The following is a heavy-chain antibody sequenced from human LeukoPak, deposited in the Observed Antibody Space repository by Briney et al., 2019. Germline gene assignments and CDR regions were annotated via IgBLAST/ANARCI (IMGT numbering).Heavy chain of an antibody. J-gene: IGHJ3*02. D-gene: IGHD5-24*01. CDR1: GGSISSSSYY. CDR2: IYYYGST. CDR3: ARDERDGYNFGAFDI. Sequence: SETLSLTCTVSGGSISSSSYYWGWIRQPPGKGLEWIGSIYYYGSTYYSPSLKSRVAISVDTSKNQFSLRLSSVTAADTAVYYCARDERDGYNFGAFDIWGQGTMVTVSS. V-gene: IGHV4-39*07.